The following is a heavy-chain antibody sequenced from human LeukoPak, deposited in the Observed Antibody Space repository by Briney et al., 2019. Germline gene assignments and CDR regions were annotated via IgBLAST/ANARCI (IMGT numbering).Heavy chain of an antibody. Sequence: PGGSLRLSCEASGFIFSSYSMNWVRQAPAKGLEWVSYISSSTTTKDYADSVKGRFTISRDNAKNSLYLQMNSLRDEDTAVYYCARDRDWSFDYWGQGTLVTVSS. D-gene: IGHD3/OR15-3a*01. J-gene: IGHJ4*02. CDR2: ISSSTTTK. CDR1: GFIFSSYS. CDR3: ARDRDWSFDY. V-gene: IGHV3-48*02.